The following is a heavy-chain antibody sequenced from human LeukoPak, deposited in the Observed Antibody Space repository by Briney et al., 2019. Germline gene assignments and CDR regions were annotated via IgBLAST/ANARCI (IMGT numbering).Heavy chain of an antibody. D-gene: IGHD2-2*01. CDR2: ISAYNGNT. CDR3: ASIDSSTSPGDY. J-gene: IGHJ4*02. Sequence: ASVKVSCKASGYTFTSYGIIWVRQAPGQGLEGMGWISAYNGNTNYAHKLQGRVTMTTDTSTSTAYMELRSLRADDTAVYYCASIDSSTSPGDYWGQGTLVTVSS. CDR1: GYTFTSYG. V-gene: IGHV1-18*01.